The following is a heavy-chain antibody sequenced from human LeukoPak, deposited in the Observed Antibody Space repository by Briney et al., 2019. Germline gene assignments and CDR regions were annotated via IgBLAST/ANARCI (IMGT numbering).Heavy chain of an antibody. V-gene: IGHV3-23*01. J-gene: IGHJ3*01. CDR2: ISGSGGST. CDR3: AREDIRSGISS. D-gene: IGHD4-23*01. Sequence: GGSLRLSCAASGFTFSSYAMSWVRQAPGKGLEWVSAISGSGGSTYYADSVKGRFTISRDNAKNSLYLQMSSLRAEDTAVYYCAREDIRSGISSWGQGTLVTVSS. CDR1: GFTFSSYA.